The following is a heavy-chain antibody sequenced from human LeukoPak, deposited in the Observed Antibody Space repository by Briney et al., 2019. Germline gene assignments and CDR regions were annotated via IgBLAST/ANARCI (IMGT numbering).Heavy chain of an antibody. CDR2: INSDGSWT. CDR3: VSFYETY. J-gene: IGHJ4*02. CDR1: GFTFSSYW. V-gene: IGHV3-74*01. Sequence: HPGGSLRLSCAASGFTFSSYWMHWVRQVPGKGLVWVSHINSDGSWTSYADSVKGRFTISKDNAKNTVYLQMNSLRAEDTAVYYCVSFYETYWGRGTLVTVSS. D-gene: IGHD2/OR15-2a*01.